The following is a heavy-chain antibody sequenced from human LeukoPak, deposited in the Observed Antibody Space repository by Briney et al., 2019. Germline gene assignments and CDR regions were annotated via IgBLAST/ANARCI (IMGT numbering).Heavy chain of an antibody. J-gene: IGHJ4*02. CDR2: IRYDGSNK. Sequence: GGSLRLSCAASGFTFSSYGMHWVRQAPGKGLEWVAFIRYDGSNKYYADSVKGRFTISRDNSKNTLYLQMNSLRAEDTAVYYCAKEDVLRYFDWLLYGIDYWGQGTLVTVSS. CDR1: GFTFSSYG. CDR3: AKEDVLRYFDWLLYGIDY. V-gene: IGHV3-30*02. D-gene: IGHD3-9*01.